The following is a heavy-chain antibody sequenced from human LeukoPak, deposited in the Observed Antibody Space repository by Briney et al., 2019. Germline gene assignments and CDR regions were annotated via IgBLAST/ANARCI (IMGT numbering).Heavy chain of an antibody. CDR3: ARVVPAAHDAFDI. CDR2: IIPILGIA. D-gene: IGHD2-2*01. V-gene: IGHV1-69*04. CDR1: GGTFSSYA. Sequence: SVKVSCKAFGGTFSSYAISWVRQAPGQGLEWMGRIIPILGIANYAQKFQGRVTITADKSTSTAYMELSSLRSEDTAVYYCARVVPAAHDAFDIWGQGTMVTVSS. J-gene: IGHJ3*02.